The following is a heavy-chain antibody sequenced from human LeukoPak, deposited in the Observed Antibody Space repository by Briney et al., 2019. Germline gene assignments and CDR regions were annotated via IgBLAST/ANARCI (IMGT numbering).Heavy chain of an antibody. D-gene: IGHD2-21*01. CDR3: ATLAYCGGDCYSWGYY. V-gene: IGHV1-24*01. CDR1: GYTLTELS. Sequence: ASVKVSCKVSGYTLTELSMHWVRQAPGKGLEWMGGFDPEDGETIYAQKFQGRVTMTEDTSTDTAYMELSSLRSEDTAVYYCATLAYCGGDCYSWGYYWGQGTLVTVSS. CDR2: FDPEDGET. J-gene: IGHJ4*02.